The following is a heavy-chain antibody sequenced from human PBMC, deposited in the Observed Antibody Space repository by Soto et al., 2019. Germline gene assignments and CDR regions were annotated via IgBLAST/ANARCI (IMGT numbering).Heavy chain of an antibody. D-gene: IGHD3-22*01. Sequence: EVQLLESGGGLVQPGGSLRLSCAASGFTFSSYAMSWVRQAPGKGLEWVSTISGSGGSTYYADSVKGRFSISRDNSKHTLFLQVNSLRAEDTAVYYCAKGVGSGYSHSNWFDPWGQGTLVTVSS. CDR2: ISGSGGST. CDR3: AKGVGSGYSHSNWFDP. J-gene: IGHJ5*02. CDR1: GFTFSSYA. V-gene: IGHV3-23*01.